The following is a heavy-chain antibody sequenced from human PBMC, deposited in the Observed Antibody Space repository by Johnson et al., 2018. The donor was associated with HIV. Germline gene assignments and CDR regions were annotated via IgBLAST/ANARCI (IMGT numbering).Heavy chain of an antibody. CDR2: IKQDGSEK. Sequence: EVQLVESGGGLVQPGGSLRLSCAASGFTFSSYAMSWVRQAPGQGLEWVANIKQDGSEKYYVDSVKGRFTISRDNAKNLLYLQMTSLRTEDTAVYYCARAAGVNVVVEAFDLWGQGTMGTVSS. D-gene: IGHD2-15*01. J-gene: IGHJ3*01. CDR3: ARAAGVNVVVEAFDL. CDR1: GFTFSSYA. V-gene: IGHV3-7*01.